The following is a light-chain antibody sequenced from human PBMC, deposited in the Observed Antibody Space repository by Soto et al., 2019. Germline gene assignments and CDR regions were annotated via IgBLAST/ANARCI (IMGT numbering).Light chain of an antibody. J-gene: IGKJ1*01. CDR1: ESLVYSVGSY. CDR3: QKRSNWWT. Sequence: VMTQSPLSLPVTLGQPASISCRSSESLVYSVGSYLAWYQQKPGQAPRLLIHDASNRATGIPARFSGSGSGTDFTLTISSLEPEDFAVYYCQKRSNWWTFGQGTKVDIK. V-gene: IGKV3-11*01. CDR2: DAS.